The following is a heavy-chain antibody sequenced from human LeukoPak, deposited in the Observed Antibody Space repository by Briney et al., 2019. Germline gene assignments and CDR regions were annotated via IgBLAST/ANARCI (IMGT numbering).Heavy chain of an antibody. CDR2: IYYSGST. D-gene: IGHD3-22*01. CDR1: GGSISRNY. CDR3: ARVSGSHYDSSGYAVDY. Sequence: SETLSLTCTVSGGSISRNYWSWIRQPPGKGLEWIGYIYYSGSTNYNPSLKSRVTISVDTSKNQFSLKLSSVTAADTAVYYCARVSGSHYDSSGYAVDYWGQGTLVTVSS. J-gene: IGHJ4*02. V-gene: IGHV4-59*01.